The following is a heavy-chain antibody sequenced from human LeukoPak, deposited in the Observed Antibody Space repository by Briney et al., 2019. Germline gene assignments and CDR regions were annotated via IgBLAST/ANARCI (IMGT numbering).Heavy chain of an antibody. CDR3: ARTPGSTDYRGYQYWFFDL. CDR2: VYPVHSDI. CDR1: GYDFTNYW. Sequence: GESLKISCKASGYDFTNYWVAWVRRVPGKGLEWLGMVYPVHSDIRYSPAFQGQVTISADKPITTAYLQWSSLKASDTAMYYCARTPGSTDYRGYQYWFFDLWGRGTAVTVSS. D-gene: IGHD5-12*01. J-gene: IGHJ2*01. V-gene: IGHV5-51*04.